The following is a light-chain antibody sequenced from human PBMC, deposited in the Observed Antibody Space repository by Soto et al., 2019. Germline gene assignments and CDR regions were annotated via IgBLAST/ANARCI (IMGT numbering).Light chain of an antibody. V-gene: IGKV3-20*01. CDR2: GAS. Sequence: EIVWTQSPGTLSLSPGERATLSCRASQSVDSSYLAWYHQRPGQAPRLLIYGASSRATGIPDRFSVSGSGTDFTLTISSLEPEDFAVFYCHQYGSSPPWTFGQGTKVEI. CDR3: HQYGSSPPWT. J-gene: IGKJ1*01. CDR1: QSVDSSY.